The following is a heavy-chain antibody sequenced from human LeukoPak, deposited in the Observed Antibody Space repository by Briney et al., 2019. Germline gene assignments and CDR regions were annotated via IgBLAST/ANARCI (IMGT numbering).Heavy chain of an antibody. CDR1: GGSISSGGYY. V-gene: IGHV4-31*03. Sequence: NPSETLSLTCTVSGGSISSGGYYWSWIRQHPGKGLEWIGYIYYSGSTYYNPSLKSRVTISVDTSKNQFSLKLSSVTAADTAVYYCARDPTPVNLAFDIWGQGTMVTVSS. J-gene: IGHJ3*02. CDR3: ARDPTPVNLAFDI. CDR2: IYYSGST.